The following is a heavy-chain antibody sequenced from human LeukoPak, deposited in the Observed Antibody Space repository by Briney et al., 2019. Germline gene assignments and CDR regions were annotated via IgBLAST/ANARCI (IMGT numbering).Heavy chain of an antibody. D-gene: IGHD3-9*01. CDR1: GYTFTSYY. J-gene: IGHJ6*02. Sequence: ASVKVSCKASGYTFTSYYIHWGRQAPGQGLEWMGIINPSGGTTSYAQKFQGRVTMTRDTSTSTVYMEVSSLRSEDTAVYYCARDYDILTGYYIGSSNGMDVWGQGTTVIVSS. CDR3: ARDYDILTGYYIGSSNGMDV. V-gene: IGHV1-46*01. CDR2: INPSGGTT.